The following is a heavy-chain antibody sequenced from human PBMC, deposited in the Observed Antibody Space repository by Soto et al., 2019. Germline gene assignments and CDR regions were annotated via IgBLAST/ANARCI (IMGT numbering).Heavy chain of an antibody. CDR2: ISSSGDST. J-gene: IGHJ6*02. V-gene: IGHV3-23*01. CDR1: GFTFGSYA. CDR3: ARGADYADFYYYYYGMDV. D-gene: IGHD4-17*01. Sequence: PGGSLRLSCAASGFTFGSYAMIWVRQAPGKGLGWVSTISSSGDSTYYADSVEGRFTVSRDNSKNTLYLQMNGLRVEDTAVYYCARGADYADFYYYYYGMDVWGQGTTVTVSS.